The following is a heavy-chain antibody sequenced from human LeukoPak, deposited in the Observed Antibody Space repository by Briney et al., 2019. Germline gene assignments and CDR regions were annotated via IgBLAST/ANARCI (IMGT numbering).Heavy chain of an antibody. CDR1: GFTFTSYS. V-gene: IGHV3-23*01. J-gene: IGHJ4*02. CDR2: ISGGGGST. Sequence: PGGSLRLSCAASGFTFTSYSMNWVRQAPGKGLEWVSTISGGGGSTYYADSVKGRFTISRDNSKNTLYLQVNSLRAEDTAVYYCAKDEMATITGNFDFWGQGTLVTVSS. CDR3: AKDEMATITGNFDF. D-gene: IGHD5-24*01.